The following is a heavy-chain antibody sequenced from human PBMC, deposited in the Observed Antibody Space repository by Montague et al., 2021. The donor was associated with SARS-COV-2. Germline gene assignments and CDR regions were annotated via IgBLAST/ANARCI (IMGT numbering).Heavy chain of an antibody. V-gene: IGHV4-39*01. CDR1: GDSITNTRYF. D-gene: IGHD1-7*01. CDR2: IYHNGKT. Sequence: SETLSLTCNVSGDSITNTRYFWGWFRQPPGKALEWIGSIYHNGKTYYNPSLERRALLSIDTSKNQFPLRLSSVIASDTAVYYCAVELNYFFDYWGQGFLVSVSS. CDR3: AVELNYFFDY. J-gene: IGHJ4*02.